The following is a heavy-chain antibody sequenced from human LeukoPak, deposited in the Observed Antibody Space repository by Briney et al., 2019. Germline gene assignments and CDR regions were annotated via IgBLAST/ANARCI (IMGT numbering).Heavy chain of an antibody. CDR2: IGGGGTNA. D-gene: IGHD1-26*01. CDR1: GFTFSNYA. J-gene: IGHJ4*02. CDR3: GKGGGGSYFDY. V-gene: IGHV3-23*01. Sequence: GSLRLSFAASGFTFSNYAMTWVRQAPGKGLEWVASIGGGGTNANYADSVKGRFTVSSDNSKNTLYLQMNSLRAEDTAVYFCGKGGGGSYFDYWGQGTLVTVSS.